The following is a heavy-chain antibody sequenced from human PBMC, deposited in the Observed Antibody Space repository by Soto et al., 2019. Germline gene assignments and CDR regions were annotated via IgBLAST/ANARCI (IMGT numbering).Heavy chain of an antibody. J-gene: IGHJ4*01. D-gene: IGHD2-21*02. CDR2: IIPILGIA. CDR3: ARDRDYGGDSLLFDY. CDR1: GGTFSSYT. V-gene: IGHV1-69*08. Sequence: QVQLVQSGAEVKKPGSSVKVSCKASGGTFSSYTISWVRQAPGQGLEWMGRIIPILGIANYAQKFQGRVTFTADQSTVTADMELSSQRSEEAAVYYCARDRDYGGDSLLFDYGGHGALVTVSS.